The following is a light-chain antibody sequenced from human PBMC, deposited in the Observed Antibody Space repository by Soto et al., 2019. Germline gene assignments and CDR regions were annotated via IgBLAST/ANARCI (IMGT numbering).Light chain of an antibody. V-gene: IGKV1-9*01. J-gene: IGKJ5*01. CDR1: QGVSSH. CDR2: EVS. Sequence: IQLTQFPSSLSASVGDRVTITCRASQGVSSHLAWHQQKPGKAPKLLIYEVSTLQSGLPSRFSGSGSGTDFTLTISSLQPEDFATYYCQHLNGYPITFGQGTRLEIK. CDR3: QHLNGYPIT.